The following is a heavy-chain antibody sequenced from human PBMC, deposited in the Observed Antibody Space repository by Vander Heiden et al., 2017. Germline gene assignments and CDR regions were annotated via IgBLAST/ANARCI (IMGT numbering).Heavy chain of an antibody. CDR1: GFPFDDYA. CDR3: AKDMFGLVYSSLDY. D-gene: IGHD5-18*01. V-gene: IGHV3-9*01. Sequence: EVQLVESGGGLVQPGRSLRLSCAASGFPFDDYAMHWVRQAPGKGLEWVSGISWNSGSIGYADSVKGRFTISRDNAKNSLYLQMNSLRAEDTALYYCAKDMFGLVYSSLDYWGQGTLVTVSS. J-gene: IGHJ4*02. CDR2: ISWNSGSI.